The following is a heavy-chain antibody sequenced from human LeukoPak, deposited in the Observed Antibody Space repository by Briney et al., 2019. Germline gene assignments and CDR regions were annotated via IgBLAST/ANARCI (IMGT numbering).Heavy chain of an antibody. CDR2: IYYSGGP. D-gene: IGHD3-10*02. Sequence: SETLSLTCTVSGDSISSYYWSWLRQPPGMGLEWIGYIYYSGGPMYNPSLESRVTISVDTSESQFSLRLNSVTAADSAVYYCARCRNVYTRSCWLDSWGQGILVTVSS. CDR1: GDSISSYY. V-gene: IGHV4-59*01. J-gene: IGHJ4*02. CDR3: ARCRNVYTRSCWLDS.